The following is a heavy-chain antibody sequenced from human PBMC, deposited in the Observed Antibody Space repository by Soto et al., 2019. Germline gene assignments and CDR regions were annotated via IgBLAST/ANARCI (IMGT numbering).Heavy chain of an antibody. D-gene: IGHD3-9*01. CDR1: GGTFSSYT. J-gene: IGHJ4*02. V-gene: IGHV1-69*02. CDR3: ASDDILTGQLDY. CDR2: IIPILGIA. Sequence: QVQLVQSGAEVKKPGSSVKVSCKASGGTFSSYTISWVRQAPGQGLEWMGRIIPILGIANYAQKFQGRVTITADKSTSTAYMELSSLRSEDTAVYYCASDDILTGQLDYWGQGTLVTVSS.